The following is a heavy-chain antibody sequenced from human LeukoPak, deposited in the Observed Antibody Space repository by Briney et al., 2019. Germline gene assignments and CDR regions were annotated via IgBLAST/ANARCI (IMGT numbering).Heavy chain of an antibody. CDR3: AKGGPEGHISNLDS. D-gene: IGHD6-13*01. Sequence: GGSLRLSCAASVFTFRSYAMHWVRQAPGRGLEWVAVISFYGSNKYYADSVKGRFTISRDQSKNTLYLQMSSLRDEDTAVYYCAKGGPEGHISNLDSWGQGTLVTVSS. J-gene: IGHJ4*02. CDR1: VFTFRSYA. V-gene: IGHV3-30*18. CDR2: ISFYGSNK.